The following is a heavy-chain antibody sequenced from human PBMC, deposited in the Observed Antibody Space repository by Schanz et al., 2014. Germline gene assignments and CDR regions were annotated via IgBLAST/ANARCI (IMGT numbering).Heavy chain of an antibody. CDR2: MNESHSTI. J-gene: IGHJ4*02. D-gene: IGHD3-16*01. Sequence: VQLVESGGGLVKPGGSLRLSCAASGFSFSSYAMGWVRQARGKGLEWVSAMNESHSTIYYADSVRGRVTISRDNAENTLFLQMNSLRAEDTAVYYCARKMVAAIGGYYDNWGQGTLVIVSS. CDR1: GFSFSSYA. V-gene: IGHV3-23*04. CDR3: ARKMVAAIGGYYDN.